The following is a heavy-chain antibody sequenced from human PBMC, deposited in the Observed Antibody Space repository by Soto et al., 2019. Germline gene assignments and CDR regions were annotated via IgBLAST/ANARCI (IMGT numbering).Heavy chain of an antibody. CDR1: GGSVTSDEVY. CDR2: NSNSGST. CDR3: ASESGTTYGYFDH. Sequence: PSETLSLSXAASGGSVTSDEVYWTWLRPSPGKGLEWVGNNSNSGSTGYNPSLKTRLSMTVDRSKKQFTLRLTAVTAADTAMYFCASESGTTYGYFDHWGQGTQVTVSS. V-gene: IGHV4-30-4*01. J-gene: IGHJ4*02. D-gene: IGHD1-26*01.